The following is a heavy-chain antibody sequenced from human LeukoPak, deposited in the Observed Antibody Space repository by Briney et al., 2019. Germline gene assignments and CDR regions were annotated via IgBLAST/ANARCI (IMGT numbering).Heavy chain of an antibody. V-gene: IGHV1-3*01. J-gene: IGHJ4*02. CDR1: GYTFTSYA. CDR3: ASHHGGYSGYELLDY. Sequence: ASVKVSCKASGYTFTSYAMHWVRQAPGQRLEWMGWINAGNGNTKYSQKFQGRVTTTRDTSASTAYMELSSLRSEDTAVYYCASHHGGYSGYELLDYWGQGTLVTVSS. D-gene: IGHD5-12*01. CDR2: INAGNGNT.